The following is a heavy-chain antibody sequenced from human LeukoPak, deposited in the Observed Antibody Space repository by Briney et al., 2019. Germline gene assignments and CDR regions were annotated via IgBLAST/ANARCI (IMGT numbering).Heavy chain of an antibody. CDR3: AKGEYYYGSGSYYLDY. CDR2: ISGSGGST. J-gene: IGHJ4*02. V-gene: IGHV3-23*01. D-gene: IGHD3-10*01. CDR1: GFTFSSYA. Sequence: PGGSLRLSCAASGFTFSSYAMSWVRQAPGKGLKGVSAISGSGGSTYYADSVKGRFTISRDNSKNTLYLQMNSLGAEDTAVYYCAKGEYYYGSGSYYLDYWGQGTLVTVSS.